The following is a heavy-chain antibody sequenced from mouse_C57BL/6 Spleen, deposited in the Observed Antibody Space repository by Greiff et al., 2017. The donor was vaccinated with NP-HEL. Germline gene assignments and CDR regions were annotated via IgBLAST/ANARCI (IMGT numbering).Heavy chain of an antibody. V-gene: IGHV1-18*01. CDR3: ARTLGIDYDYGNYAMDY. Sequence: EVQLQQSGPELVKPGASVKIPCKASGYTFTDYNMDWVKQSHGKSLEWIGDINPNNGGTIYNQKFKGKATLTVDQSSSTAYMELRSLTSEDTAVYYCARTLGIDYDYGNYAMDYWGQGTSVTVSS. CDR1: GYTFTDYN. J-gene: IGHJ4*01. D-gene: IGHD2-4*01. CDR2: INPNNGGT.